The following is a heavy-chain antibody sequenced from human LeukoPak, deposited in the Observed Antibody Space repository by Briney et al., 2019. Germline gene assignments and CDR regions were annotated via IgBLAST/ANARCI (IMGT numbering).Heavy chain of an antibody. D-gene: IGHD3-10*01. Sequence: GGSLRLSCAASRFTFSNYAMTWVRQAPGQGLEWVSAISGSGGRTYYADSLKGRFTISKDNSKNTLYLQMNSLRAEDTAVYYCAKALLLFSSDYFDCWGQGTLVTVSS. CDR2: ISGSGGRT. CDR1: RFTFSNYA. CDR3: AKALLLFSSDYFDC. V-gene: IGHV3-23*01. J-gene: IGHJ4*02.